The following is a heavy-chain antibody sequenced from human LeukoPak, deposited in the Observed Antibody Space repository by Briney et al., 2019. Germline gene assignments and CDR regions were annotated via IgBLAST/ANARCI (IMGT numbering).Heavy chain of an antibody. D-gene: IGHD4-23*01. CDR1: GGSFSGYY. CDR3: ASQAGARWSSAFDI. CDR2: INHSGST. J-gene: IGHJ3*02. Sequence: SETLSLTCAVYGGSFSGYYWSWIRQPPGKGLEWIGEINHSGSTNYNPSLKSRVTISVDTSKNQFSLKLSSVTAADTAVYYCASQAGARWSSAFDIWGQGTMVTVSS. V-gene: IGHV4-34*01.